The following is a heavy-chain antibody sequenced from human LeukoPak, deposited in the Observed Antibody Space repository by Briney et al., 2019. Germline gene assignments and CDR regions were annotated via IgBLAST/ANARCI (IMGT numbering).Heavy chain of an antibody. J-gene: IGHJ6*02. CDR3: AKQAYSSSWFHYYYYGMDV. CDR2: ISWNSGSI. D-gene: IGHD6-13*01. CDR1: GFTFDDYA. Sequence: GRSLRLSCAASGFTFDDYATHWVRQAPGKGLEWVSGISWNSGSIGYADSVKGRFTISRDNAKNSLYLQMNSLRAEDTALYYCAKQAYSSSWFHYYYYGMDVWGQGTTVTVSS. V-gene: IGHV3-9*01.